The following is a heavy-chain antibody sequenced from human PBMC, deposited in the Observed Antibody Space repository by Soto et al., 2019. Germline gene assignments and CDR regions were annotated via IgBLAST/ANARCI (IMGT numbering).Heavy chain of an antibody. CDR2: IWYDGSNK. Sequence: GGSLRLSCAASGFTFSSYGMHWVRQAPGKGLEWVAVIWYDGSNKYYADSVKGRFTISRDNSKNTLYLQMNSLRAEDTAVYYCARVGCSGGSCYSVLKYYYYYMDVWGKGTTVTVSS. CDR1: GFTFSSYG. CDR3: ARVGCSGGSCYSVLKYYYYYMDV. D-gene: IGHD2-15*01. V-gene: IGHV3-33*01. J-gene: IGHJ6*03.